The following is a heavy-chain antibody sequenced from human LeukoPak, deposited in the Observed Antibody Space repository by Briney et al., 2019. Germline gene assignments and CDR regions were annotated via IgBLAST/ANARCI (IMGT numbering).Heavy chain of an antibody. Sequence: PGGSLRLSCAASGFTVSSNYMSWVRQAPGKGLEWVSVIYSGGSTYYADSVKGRFTISRDNSKNTLYLQMNSLRAEDTAVYYCARWGAYCGGDCYEGYFDLWGRGTLVTVSS. J-gene: IGHJ2*01. D-gene: IGHD2-21*02. CDR1: GFTVSSNY. V-gene: IGHV3-66*01. CDR2: IYSGGST. CDR3: ARWGAYCGGDCYEGYFDL.